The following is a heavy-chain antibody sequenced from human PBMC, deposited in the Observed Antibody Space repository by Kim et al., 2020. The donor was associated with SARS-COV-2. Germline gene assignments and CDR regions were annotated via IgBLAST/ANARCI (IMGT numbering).Heavy chain of an antibody. Sequence: SETLSPTCTVSGVSISSSSYYWGWIRQPPGKGLEWSGSIYYRGSTSYNPSLKSRVTISVDTSKNQFSLKLSSVTAADTAVYYCARHPRGDCGGDCYSGAFDIWGQGTMVTVSS. D-gene: IGHD2-21*02. J-gene: IGHJ3*02. CDR1: GVSISSSSYY. CDR3: ARHPRGDCGGDCYSGAFDI. V-gene: IGHV4-39*01. CDR2: IYYRGST.